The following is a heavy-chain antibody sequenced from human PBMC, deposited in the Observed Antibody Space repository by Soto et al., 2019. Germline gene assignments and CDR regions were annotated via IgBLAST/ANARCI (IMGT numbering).Heavy chain of an antibody. CDR3: ARANTMTQGLVNAFPPPLY. V-gene: IGHV1-46*01. J-gene: IGHJ4*02. CDR1: GYTFTNFY. CDR2: INPTGDTT. Sequence: VSCKASGYTFTNFYIHWVRQAPGQGLEWMGAINPTGDTTTYAQNFQGRVTLTTDTSTSTVYFQLGSLGSEDTAVYYCARANTMTQGLVNAFPPPLYWGQGTLVTVSS. D-gene: IGHD3-10*01.